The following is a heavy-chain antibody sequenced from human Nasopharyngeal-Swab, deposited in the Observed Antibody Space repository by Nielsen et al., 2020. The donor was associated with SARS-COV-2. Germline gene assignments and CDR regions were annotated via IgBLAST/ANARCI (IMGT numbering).Heavy chain of an antibody. D-gene: IGHD6-6*01. V-gene: IGHV4-34*01. CDR2: INHSGST. Sequence: SQTLSLTCAVYGGSFSGYYWSWIRQPPGKGLEWIGEINHSGSTNYNPSLKSRVTISVDTSKNQFSLKLSSVTAADTAVYYCARGVPHGYYMDVWGKGTTVTVSS. J-gene: IGHJ6*03. CDR1: GGSFSGYY. CDR3: ARGVPHGYYMDV.